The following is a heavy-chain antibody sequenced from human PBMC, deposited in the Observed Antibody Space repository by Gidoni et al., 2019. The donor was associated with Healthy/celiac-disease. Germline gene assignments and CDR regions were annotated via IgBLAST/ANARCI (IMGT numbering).Heavy chain of an antibody. J-gene: IGHJ3*02. CDR2: IYSGGST. CDR3: ATYGDYVFFAFDI. D-gene: IGHD4-17*01. V-gene: IGHV3-66*01. Sequence: EVQLVESGGGLVQPGGSLRLSCAASGFTVSSNYMSWVRQAPGKGLEWVSVIYSGGSTYYADSVKGRFTISRDNSKNTLYLQMNSLRAEDTAVYYCATYGDYVFFAFDIWGQGTMVTVSS. CDR1: GFTVSSNY.